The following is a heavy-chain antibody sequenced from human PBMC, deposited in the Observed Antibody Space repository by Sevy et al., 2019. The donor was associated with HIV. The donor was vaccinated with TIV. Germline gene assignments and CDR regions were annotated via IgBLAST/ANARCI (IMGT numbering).Heavy chain of an antibody. D-gene: IGHD2-8*01. V-gene: IGHV3-23*01. Sequence: GGSLRLSCAASGFTFSKYSMSWVRQPPGKGLEWVSTFSFGCGEINYADSVKGRFTISRDNSKNSVYLQMNNLRPEDAAVYYCAGEGCTKPHDYWGQGTLVTVSS. CDR1: GFTFSKYS. J-gene: IGHJ4*02. CDR3: AGEGCTKPHDY. CDR2: FSFGCGEI.